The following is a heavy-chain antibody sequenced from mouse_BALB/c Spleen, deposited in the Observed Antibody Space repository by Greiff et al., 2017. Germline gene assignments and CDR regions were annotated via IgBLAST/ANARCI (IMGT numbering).Heavy chain of an antibody. Sequence: VQLKESGPGLVKPSQSLSLTCTVTGYSITSDYAWNWIRQFPGNKLEWMGYISYSGSTSYNPSLKSRISITRDTSKNQFFLQLNSVTTEDTATYYCASGYYGSLDYWGQGTTLTVSS. CDR1: GYSITSDYA. CDR3: ASGYYGSLDY. V-gene: IGHV3-2*02. CDR2: ISYSGST. D-gene: IGHD1-1*01. J-gene: IGHJ2*01.